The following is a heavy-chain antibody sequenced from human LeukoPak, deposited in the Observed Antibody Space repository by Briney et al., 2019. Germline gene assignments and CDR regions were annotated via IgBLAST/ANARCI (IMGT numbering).Heavy chain of an antibody. D-gene: IGHD6-13*01. V-gene: IGHV3-23*01. CDR3: AKYSSSWYTEYFQH. Sequence: GGSLRHSCAASGFTFSSYAMSWVRQAPGKGLEWVSAISGSGGSTYYADSVKGRFTISRDNSKNTLYLQMNSLRAEDTAVYYCAKYSSSWYTEYFQHWGQGTLVTVSS. J-gene: IGHJ1*01. CDR1: GFTFSSYA. CDR2: ISGSGGST.